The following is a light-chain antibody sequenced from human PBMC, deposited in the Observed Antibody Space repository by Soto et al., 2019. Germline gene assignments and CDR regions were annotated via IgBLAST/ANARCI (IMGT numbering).Light chain of an antibody. CDR3: QHYVNSPRT. CDR2: GAS. V-gene: IGKV3-20*01. J-gene: IGKJ1*01. CDR1: QSIYSNY. Sequence: EIVLTQSPGTLSLSPGERATLSCRASQSIYSNYLAWYQQKPGQAPMRLIYGASTRVTGIPDRFSGSGSGTDFTLTISRLEPEDFAVYYCQHYVNSPRTFGQGTKVEIK.